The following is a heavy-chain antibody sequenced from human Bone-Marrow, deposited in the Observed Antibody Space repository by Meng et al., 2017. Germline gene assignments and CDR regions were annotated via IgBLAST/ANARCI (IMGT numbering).Heavy chain of an antibody. CDR3: ARDWPYCSGGSCYSRKGLDYFDY. CDR2: ISSSGSTI. D-gene: IGHD2-15*01. V-gene: IGHV3-11*01. J-gene: IGHJ4*02. CDR1: GFTFSDYY. Sequence: GGSLRLSCAASGFTFSDYYMSWIRQAPGKGLEWVSYISSSGSTIYYADSVKGRFTISRDNAKNSLYLQMNSLRAEDTAVYYCARDWPYCSGGSCYSRKGLDYFDYWDQGTLVTVSS.